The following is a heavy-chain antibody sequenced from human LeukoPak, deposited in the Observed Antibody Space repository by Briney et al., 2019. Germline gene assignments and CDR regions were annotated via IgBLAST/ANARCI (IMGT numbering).Heavy chain of an antibody. CDR1: GCSISSYY. D-gene: IGHD3-9*01. CDR3: ARDGIILTGYYLDY. CDR2: IYTSGSN. V-gene: IGHV4-4*07. J-gene: IGHJ4*02. Sequence: SETLSLTCTVSGCSISSYYWSWIRQPAGQGLEWIGRIYTSGSNNYNPSLKSRVTTSVVTTKNQFSLKLSSVTAADTAVYYSARDGIILTGYYLDYWGQGTLVTVSS.